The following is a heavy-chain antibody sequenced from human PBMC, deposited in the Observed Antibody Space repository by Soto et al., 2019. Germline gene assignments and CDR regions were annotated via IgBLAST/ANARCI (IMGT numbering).Heavy chain of an antibody. J-gene: IGHJ4*02. Sequence: GSLRLSCAASGFTFSSYSMNWVRQAPGKGLEWVSSISSSSSYIYYADSVKGRFTISRDNAKNSLYLQMNSLRAEDTAVYYCARDSNERAPGFDYWGQGTLVTVSS. CDR3: ARDSNERAPGFDY. D-gene: IGHD1-1*01. CDR1: GFTFSSYS. CDR2: ISSSSSYI. V-gene: IGHV3-21*01.